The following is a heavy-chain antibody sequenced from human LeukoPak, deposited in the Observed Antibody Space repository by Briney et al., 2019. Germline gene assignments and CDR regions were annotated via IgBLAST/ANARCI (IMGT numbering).Heavy chain of an antibody. D-gene: IGHD6-19*01. J-gene: IGHJ5*02. V-gene: IGHV4-61*02. Sequence: SQTLSLTGTVSGGSISSGSYYWSWIRQPAGKGLEWIGRIYTSGSTDYNPSLKSRVTISVDTSKNQFSLKLSSVTAADTAVYYCARVRSSGWYFDPWGQGTLVTVSS. CDR2: IYTSGST. CDR3: ARVRSSGWYFDP. CDR1: GGSISSGSYY.